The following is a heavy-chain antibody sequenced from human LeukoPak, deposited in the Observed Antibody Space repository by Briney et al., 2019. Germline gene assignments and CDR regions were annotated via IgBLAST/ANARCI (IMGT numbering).Heavy chain of an antibody. V-gene: IGHV3-23*01. D-gene: IGHD3-22*01. J-gene: IGHJ4*02. CDR1: GFTFSSYA. CDR2: ISGSGGST. CDR3: ARDVSDTSGVDY. Sequence: GGSLRLSCAASGFTFSSYAMSWVRQAPGKGLEWVSAISGSGGSTYYADSVKGRFTISRDNSKNTLYLQMNSLRDEDTALYYCARDVSDTSGVDYWGQGTLVTVSS.